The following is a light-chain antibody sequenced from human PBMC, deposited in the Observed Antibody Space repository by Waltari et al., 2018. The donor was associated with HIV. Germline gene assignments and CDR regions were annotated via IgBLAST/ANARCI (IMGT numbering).Light chain of an antibody. CDR3: SSYTSSSTVV. CDR1: SSDVGGYHY. Sequence: QSALTQPASVSGSPGQSITIPCTGTSSDVGGYHYVSWDHQHPGKAPKLMICEVSNRPSGVSNRFSGSKSGNTASLTISGLQAEDEADYYCSSYTSSSTVVFGGGTKLTVL. CDR2: EVS. J-gene: IGLJ2*01. V-gene: IGLV2-14*01.